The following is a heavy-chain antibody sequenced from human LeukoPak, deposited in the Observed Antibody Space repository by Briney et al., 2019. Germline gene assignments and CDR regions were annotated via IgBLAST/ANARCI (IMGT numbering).Heavy chain of an antibody. Sequence: GGSLRLSCAASGFTFSSYSMNWVRQAPGKGLEWVSFISTSSSYIHNADSVKGRFTISRDNAENSLYLQMNSLRAEDTAVYYCARQPEGRGYSYGYLDYWGQGTLVTVSS. CDR2: ISTSSSYI. D-gene: IGHD5-18*01. J-gene: IGHJ4*02. V-gene: IGHV3-21*01. CDR1: GFTFSSYS. CDR3: ARQPEGRGYSYGYLDY.